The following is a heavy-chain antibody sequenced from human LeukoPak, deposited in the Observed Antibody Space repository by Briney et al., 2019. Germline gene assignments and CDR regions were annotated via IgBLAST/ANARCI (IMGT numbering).Heavy chain of an antibody. Sequence: PGGSLRLSCAASGFTASSNYMSWVRQAPGKGLEWVSVIYRGGSTYYADSVKGRFTISRDNSKNTLYLQMNSLRAEDTAVYYCARGLSSGWSRGGYFQHWGQGTLVTVSS. CDR3: ARGLSSGWSRGGYFQH. J-gene: IGHJ1*01. CDR2: IYRGGST. V-gene: IGHV3-53*05. D-gene: IGHD6-19*01. CDR1: GFTASSNY.